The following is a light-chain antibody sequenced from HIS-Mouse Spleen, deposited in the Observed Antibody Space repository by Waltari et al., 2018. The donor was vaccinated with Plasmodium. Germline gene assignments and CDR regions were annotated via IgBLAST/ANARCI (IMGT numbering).Light chain of an antibody. CDR2: KDS. V-gene: IGLV3-25*03. CDR1: ALPKQY. Sequence: SYEMTQPPSVAVSPGQKARITCPGDALPKQYGYWYQQKRGQAPVLGVSKDSGGPSGSPGRVVGSSSATPVTLTISGVQAEDEAEYYCHSAASRATYVVFGGGTKLTVL. CDR3: HSAASRATYVV. J-gene: IGLJ2*01.